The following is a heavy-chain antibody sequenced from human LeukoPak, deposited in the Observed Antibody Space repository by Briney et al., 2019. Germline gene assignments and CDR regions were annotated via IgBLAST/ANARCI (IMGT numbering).Heavy chain of an antibody. D-gene: IGHD1-26*01. CDR1: GFTFSSYG. Sequence: PGGSLRLSCAASGFTFSSYGMHWVRQAPGKGLEWVAVISYDGSNKYYADSVRGRFTISRDNSKNTLYLQMNSLRAEDTAVYYCAKDPGYSGSYFESYFLDYWGQGTLVTVSS. V-gene: IGHV3-30*18. J-gene: IGHJ4*02. CDR3: AKDPGYSGSYFESYFLDY. CDR2: ISYDGSNK.